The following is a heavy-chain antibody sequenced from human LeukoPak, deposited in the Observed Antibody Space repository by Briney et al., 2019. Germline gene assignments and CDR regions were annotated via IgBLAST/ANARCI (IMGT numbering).Heavy chain of an antibody. V-gene: IGHV3-21*01. CDR1: GFTFSSYS. CDR2: ISSSSSYI. J-gene: IGHJ6*03. CDR3: ARAPSKYDFWSGYHYYYMDV. D-gene: IGHD3-3*01. Sequence: GGSLRLSCAASGFTFSSYSMNWVRQAPGKGLEWVSSISSSSSYIYYADSVKGRFTISRDNAKNSLYLQMNSLRAEDTAVYYCARAPSKYDFWSGYHYYYMDVWGKGTTVTISS.